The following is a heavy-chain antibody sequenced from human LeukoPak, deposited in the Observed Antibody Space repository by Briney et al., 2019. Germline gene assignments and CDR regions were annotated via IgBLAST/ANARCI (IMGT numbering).Heavy chain of an antibody. CDR1: GFTVSSNY. V-gene: IGHV3-53*01. J-gene: IGHJ6*03. Sequence: PGGSLRLSCAASGFTVSSNYMSWVRQAPGKGLEWVSVIYSGGSTYYADSVKGRFTISRDNSKNTLYLQMNSLRAEDTAVYYCARDSAYGDYVPGPMDVWAKGTTVTVSS. CDR2: IYSGGST. D-gene: IGHD4-17*01. CDR3: ARDSAYGDYVPGPMDV.